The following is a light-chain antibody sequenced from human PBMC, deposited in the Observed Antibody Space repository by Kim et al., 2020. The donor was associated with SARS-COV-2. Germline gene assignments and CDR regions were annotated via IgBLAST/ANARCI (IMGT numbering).Light chain of an antibody. V-gene: IGKV4-1*01. CDR1: QSVLYSSNNQNY. Sequence: RATINCKSSQSVLYSSNNQNYLAWYQQKPRQPPKLLIYWASTRELGVPDRFSGSGSGTDFTLTISSLQAEDVAVYFCQQYYTTLTFGQGTKVDIK. CDR2: WAS. CDR3: QQYYTTLT. J-gene: IGKJ1*01.